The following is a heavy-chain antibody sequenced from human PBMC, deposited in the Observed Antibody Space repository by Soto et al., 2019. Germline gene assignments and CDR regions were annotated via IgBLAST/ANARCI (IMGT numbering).Heavy chain of an antibody. V-gene: IGHV1-8*01. D-gene: IGHD7-27*01. CDR1: GYTFTDYD. CDR2: MSPKSGNT. CDR3: TRGPPNWGFDS. J-gene: IGHJ4*02. Sequence: ASVKVSCKASGYTFTDYDINWVRQTSGQGLEWMGWMSPKSGNTGYAQQFQGRVTMTRDTSISTAYMELSSLRSEDTAVYFCTRGPPNWGFDSWGQGILVTVSS.